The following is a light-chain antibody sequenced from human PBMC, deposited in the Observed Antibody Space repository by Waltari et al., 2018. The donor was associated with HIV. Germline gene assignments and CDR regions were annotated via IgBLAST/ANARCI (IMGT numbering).Light chain of an antibody. CDR2: REY. CDR1: SSNIGSNY. Sequence: QSVLTQPPSASGTPGQRVTISCSGSSSNIGSNYVYWYQQLPGTAPNLLIYREYQRPSGVPHRVAGAKSGASASLAISGLRSEDEADYYCAACDASLRAWVFGGGTRLTVL. J-gene: IGLJ3*02. V-gene: IGLV1-47*01. CDR3: AACDASLRAWV.